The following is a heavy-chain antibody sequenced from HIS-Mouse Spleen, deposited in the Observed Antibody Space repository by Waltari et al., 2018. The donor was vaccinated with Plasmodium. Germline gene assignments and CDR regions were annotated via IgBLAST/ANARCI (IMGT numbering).Heavy chain of an antibody. J-gene: IGHJ4*02. CDR1: GFTFSSYA. CDR3: ARKSRGHFDY. Sequence: EVQLVESGGGLVQPGGSLSLSCAASGFTFSSYAMPWVRQATGKGLEWVSAIVTAGEKYYPGSVKGRFTISRENAKNSLYLQMNSLRAGDTAVYYCARKSRGHFDYWGQGTLVTVSS. V-gene: IGHV3-13*01. CDR2: IVTAGEK.